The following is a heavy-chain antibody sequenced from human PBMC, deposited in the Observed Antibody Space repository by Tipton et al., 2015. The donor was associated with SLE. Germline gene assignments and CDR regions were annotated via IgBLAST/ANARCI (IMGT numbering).Heavy chain of an antibody. CDR3: ARQDRLTTVFGVLN. D-gene: IGHD4-11*01. CDR2: GYHSENS. CDR1: SGFLTSINYY. V-gene: IGHV4-39*01. J-gene: IGHJ4*02. Sequence: TLSLTCTVSSGFLTSINYYWGWIRQPPGKGLQWIGSGYHSENSYYSPSLRSRGTISLDTSKDQFSLKLTAVTAADTAVYYCARQDRLTTVFGVLNWGPGALVTVSS.